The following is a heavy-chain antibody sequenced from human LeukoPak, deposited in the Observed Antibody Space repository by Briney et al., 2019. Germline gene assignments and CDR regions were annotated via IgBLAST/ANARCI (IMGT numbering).Heavy chain of an antibody. Sequence: SETLSLTCTVSGGSISSYYWSWIRQPPGKGLEWIGYIYYSWSTNYNPSLKSRVTISVDKSKNHSSLKLSSVTAPDTAVYYCAREGGSSWYSRWGQGTLVTVSS. CDR3: AREGGSSWYSR. J-gene: IGHJ4*02. CDR2: IYYSWST. D-gene: IGHD6-13*01. V-gene: IGHV4-59*12. CDR1: GGSISSYY.